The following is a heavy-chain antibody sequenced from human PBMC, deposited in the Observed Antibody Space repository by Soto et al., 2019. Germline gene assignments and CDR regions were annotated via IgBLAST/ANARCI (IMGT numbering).Heavy chain of an antibody. D-gene: IGHD2-2*03. CDR1: GFTFSSYS. V-gene: IGHV3-21*01. CDR3: ARMDIVVVPAAIEY. CDR2: ISSSSSYI. Sequence: EVQLVESGGGLVKPGGSLRLSCAASGFTFSSYSMNWVRQAPGKGLEWVSSISSSSSYIYYADSVKGRFTISRDNAKNSLYLQMNSLRAEVTAVYDCARMDIVVVPAAIEYWGQGTLVTVSS. J-gene: IGHJ4*02.